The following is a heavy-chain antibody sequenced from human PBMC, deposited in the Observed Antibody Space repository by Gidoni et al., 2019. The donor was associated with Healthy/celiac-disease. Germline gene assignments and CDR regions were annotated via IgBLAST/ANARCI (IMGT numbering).Heavy chain of an antibody. CDR2: IIPIFGTA. Sequence: MGGIIPIFGTANYAQKFQGRVTITADKSTSTAYMELSSLRSEDTAVYYCARVYSSWPKKSGYFDYWGQGTLVTVSS. J-gene: IGHJ4*02. D-gene: IGHD6-13*01. CDR3: ARVYSSWPKKSGYFDY. V-gene: IGHV1-69*06.